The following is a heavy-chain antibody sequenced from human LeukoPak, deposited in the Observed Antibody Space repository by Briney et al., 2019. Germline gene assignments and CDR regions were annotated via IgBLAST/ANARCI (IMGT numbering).Heavy chain of an antibody. D-gene: IGHD5-12*01. J-gene: IGHJ4*02. CDR3: AAGYSGYDWVSHY. CDR2: IYYSGST. V-gene: IGHV4-59*01. Sequence: SETLSLTCTVSGGSISSYYWSWIRQPPGKGLEWIGYIYYSGSTNYNPSLKSRVTISVDTSKNQFSLKLSSVTAADTAAYYCAAGYSGYDWVSHYWGQGTLVTVSS. CDR1: GGSISSYY.